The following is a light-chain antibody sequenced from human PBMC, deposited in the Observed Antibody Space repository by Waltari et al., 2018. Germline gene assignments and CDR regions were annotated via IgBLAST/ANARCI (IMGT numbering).Light chain of an antibody. CDR1: SSGVGHNYF. CDR3: CSYATYSPVL. CDR2: QGT. J-gene: IGLJ2*01. V-gene: IGLV2-23*01. Sequence: QSALTQPASVSGSPGQSITISCTGTSSGVGHNYFVSCYQPHPGQAPKLIIYQGTKRPSGLSNRFSGFRAGNMASLTISGLQAEDEADYYCCSYATYSPVLLGGGTKLTVL.